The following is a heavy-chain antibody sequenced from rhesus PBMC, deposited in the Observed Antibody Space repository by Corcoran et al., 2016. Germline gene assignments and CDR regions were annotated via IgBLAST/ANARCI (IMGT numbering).Heavy chain of an antibody. J-gene: IGHJ2*01. Sequence: QVQLVQSGAEVKKPGSSVKVSCKASGYTFTDYYMHWVRQAPRKGLEWMGWINPYTGNTKYAQKFQGRVNRTRDTSTSTAYMELSSLRSEDTAVYYCASGSSYVHDWYFDLWGPGTPITISS. CDR1: GYTFTDYY. V-gene: IGHV1S2*01. CDR2: INPYTGNT. CDR3: ASGSSYVHDWYFDL. D-gene: IGHD4-29*01.